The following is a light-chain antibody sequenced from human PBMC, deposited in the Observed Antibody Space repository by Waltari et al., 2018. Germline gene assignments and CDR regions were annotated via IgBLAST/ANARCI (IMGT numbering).Light chain of an antibody. CDR1: QNIINY. Sequence: DIQMTQSPYPLSPSVGDRVTITCRASQNIINYLNWYQQIPGKAPKILIYTASSLKNGVPSRFSGSGSGTDFTLTISSLQPEDFATYYCQQSYNLPRTFGQGTKVEIK. CDR2: TAS. J-gene: IGKJ1*01. V-gene: IGKV1-39*01. CDR3: QQSYNLPRT.